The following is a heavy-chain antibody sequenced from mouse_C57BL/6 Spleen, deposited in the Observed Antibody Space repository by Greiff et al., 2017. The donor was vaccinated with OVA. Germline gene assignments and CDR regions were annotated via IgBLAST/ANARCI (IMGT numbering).Heavy chain of an antibody. D-gene: IGHD2-4*01. J-gene: IGHJ4*01. CDR1: GYTFTSYW. CDR2: INPSSGYT. Sequence: QVQLQQSGAELAKPGASVKLSCKASGYTFTSYWMHWVKQRPGQGLEWIGYINPSSGYTKYNQKFKDKATLTADKSSSTAYMQLSSLTYEDSAVYYCARRMADYDEAMDYWGQGTSVTVSS. CDR3: ARRMADYDEAMDY. V-gene: IGHV1-7*01.